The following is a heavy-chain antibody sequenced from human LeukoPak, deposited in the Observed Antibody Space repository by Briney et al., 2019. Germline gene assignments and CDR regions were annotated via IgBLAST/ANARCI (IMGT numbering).Heavy chain of an antibody. D-gene: IGHD2-8*02. CDR1: GFTFSNYA. V-gene: IGHV3-48*01. J-gene: IGHJ4*02. CDR3: ARVGGMRSCSVGLCYTPHYFDL. Sequence: GGSLRLSCSASGFTFSNYAMNWVRQAPGKGLEWISYISSSRYIIYYADSVKGRFTISSDNAKNSLYLQMHSLRAEDTAVYYCARVGGMRSCSVGLCYTPHYFDLWGQGTLVTVSS. CDR2: ISSSRYII.